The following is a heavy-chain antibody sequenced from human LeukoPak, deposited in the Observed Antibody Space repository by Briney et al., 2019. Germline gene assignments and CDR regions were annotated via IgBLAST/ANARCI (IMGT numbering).Heavy chain of an antibody. D-gene: IGHD4-17*01. V-gene: IGHV3-48*03. J-gene: IGHJ4*02. Sequence: GGSLRLSCAASGFTFTNYEMNWVRQAPGKGLEWVSYISSSGSSKDYVDSVKGRFTISRDNAKNSLYLQMNSLRAEDTAVYYCARAVSRDFDYWGQGTLVTVSS. CDR3: ARAVSRDFDY. CDR1: GFTFTNYE. CDR2: ISSSGSSK.